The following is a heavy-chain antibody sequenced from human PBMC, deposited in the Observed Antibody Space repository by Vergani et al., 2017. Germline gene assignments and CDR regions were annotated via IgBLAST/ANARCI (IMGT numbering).Heavy chain of an antibody. Sequence: QVQLVQSGAEVKKPGSSVKVSCKASGGTFSSYAISWVRQAPGQGLEWMGGIIPIFGIANYAQKFQGRVTITADKSTSTAYMELSSLRSEDTAVYYCARFARLGYCSGGSCFHFDYWGQGTLVTVSS. CDR3: ARFARLGYCSGGSCFHFDY. J-gene: IGHJ4*02. D-gene: IGHD2-15*01. CDR2: IIPIFGIA. V-gene: IGHV1-69*17. CDR1: GGTFSSYA.